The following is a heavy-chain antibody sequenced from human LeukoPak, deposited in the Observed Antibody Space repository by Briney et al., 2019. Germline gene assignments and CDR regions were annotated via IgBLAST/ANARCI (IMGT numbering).Heavy chain of an antibody. CDR2: IYYSGST. D-gene: IGHD2-2*02. CDR1: GGSISSYY. CDR3: ARSPQLLYGYNWFDP. V-gene: IGHV4-59*01. Sequence: SETLSLTCTVSGGSISSYYWGWIRQPPGKGLEWIGYIYYSGSTNYNPSLKSRVTISVDTSKNQFSLKLSSVTAADTAVYYCARSPQLLYGYNWFDPWGQGTLVTVSS. J-gene: IGHJ5*02.